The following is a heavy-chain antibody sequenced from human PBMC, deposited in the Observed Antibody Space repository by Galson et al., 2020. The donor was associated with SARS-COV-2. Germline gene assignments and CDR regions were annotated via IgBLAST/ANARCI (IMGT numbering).Heavy chain of an antibody. Sequence: KISCKASGGTFSSYAISWVRQAPGQGLEWMGGIIPIFGTANYAQKFQGRVTITADESTSTAYMELSSLRSEDTAVYYCARDLPGYPVPGIAAAGTQFGDYYYYGMDVWGQGTTVTVSS. J-gene: IGHJ6*02. CDR1: GGTFSSYA. CDR3: ARDLPGYPVPGIAAAGTQFGDYYYYGMDV. D-gene: IGHD6-13*01. V-gene: IGHV1-69*01. CDR2: IIPIFGTA.